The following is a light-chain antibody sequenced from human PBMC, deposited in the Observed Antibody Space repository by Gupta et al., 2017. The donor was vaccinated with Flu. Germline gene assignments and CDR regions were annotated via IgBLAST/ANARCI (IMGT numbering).Light chain of an antibody. J-gene: IGLJ1*01. V-gene: IGLV2-8*01. CDR1: SGDIGAYDY. CDR3: SSYAGDPFV. Sequence: QSALTQPPSASGSPGQSVTISCSGSSGDIGAYDYVSWYRQYPGEPPKLVIYEVDMRPSGVPDRFSGSKSGNTASLTISGLQDEDEGIYFCSSYAGDPFVFGSGTKVTVL. CDR2: EVD.